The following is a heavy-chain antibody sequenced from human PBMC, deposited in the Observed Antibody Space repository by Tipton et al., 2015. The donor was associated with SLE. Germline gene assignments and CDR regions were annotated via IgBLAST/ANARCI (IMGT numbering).Heavy chain of an antibody. V-gene: IGHV1-18*01. D-gene: IGHD5-18*01. J-gene: IGHJ4*02. CDR3: ARVALSGYSYGLYYFDY. Sequence: QLVQSGAEVKKPGASVKVSCKASGYTFTSYGISWVRQAPGQGLEWMGWISAYNGNTNYAQKLQGRVTMTTDTSTGTAYMELRSLRSDDTAVYYCARVALSGYSYGLYYFDYWGQGTLVTVSS. CDR1: GYTFTSYG. CDR2: ISAYNGNT.